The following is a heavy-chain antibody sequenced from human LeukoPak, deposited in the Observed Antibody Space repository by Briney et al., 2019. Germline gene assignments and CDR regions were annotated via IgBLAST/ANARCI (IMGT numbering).Heavy chain of an antibody. Sequence: ASVKVSCKASGYTFSTYAMNWVRQAPGQGLEWMGWINANTGNPTYAQGFTGRFVFSLDTPVGTAYLQISSLKAEDTAVYYCARVQCGGGSCYSGWRIYYYGMDVWGQGTTVTVSS. J-gene: IGHJ6*02. CDR3: ARVQCGGGSCYSGWRIYYYGMDV. CDR1: GYTFSTYA. D-gene: IGHD2-15*01. V-gene: IGHV7-4-1*02. CDR2: INANTGNP.